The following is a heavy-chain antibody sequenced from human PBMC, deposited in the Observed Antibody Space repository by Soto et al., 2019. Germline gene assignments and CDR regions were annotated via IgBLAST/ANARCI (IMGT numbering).Heavy chain of an antibody. CDR2: IYHIGSP. D-gene: IGHD3-22*01. J-gene: IGHJ5*02. Sequence: SETLSLTGTVCGRPVSSGCYYWTWIRQHPGRGLEWIGYIYHIGSPYYNPSLENRVTISLDTSKNQFSVNLTSVTAADTAIYYCVRDRALDSSGHWFDTWGQRTLVTVCS. CDR1: GRPVSSGCYY. V-gene: IGHV4-31*03. CDR3: VRDRALDSSGHWFDT.